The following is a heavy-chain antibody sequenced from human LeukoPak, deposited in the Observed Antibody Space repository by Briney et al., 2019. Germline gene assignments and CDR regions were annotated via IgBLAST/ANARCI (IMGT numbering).Heavy chain of an antibody. V-gene: IGHV3-33*01. CDR2: IRSDGITK. J-gene: IGHJ4*02. D-gene: IGHD1-7*01. Sequence: PGGSLRLSCAASGFTFSNYGMHWVRQAPGKGLEWVTVIRSDGITKYYADSVKGRFTISRDNSKNVLYLQMNSLRAEDTAVYYCARQFYLRRNWNYAFDSWGQGTLVTVSS. CDR1: GFTFSNYG. CDR3: ARQFYLRRNWNYAFDS.